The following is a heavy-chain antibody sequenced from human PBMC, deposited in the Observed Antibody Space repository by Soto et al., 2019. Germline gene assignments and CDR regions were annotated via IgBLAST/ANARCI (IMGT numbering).Heavy chain of an antibody. CDR2: MSYDGSNK. D-gene: IGHD3-16*01. Sequence: QVQLVESGGGVVQPGRSLRLSCATSGFTFSSYAMHWVRRAPGKGLERMAVMSYDGSNKYYADSVKRRFTISRDNSKNTLYLQMNSLRPEDTALYYCARDGGAYWGQGTLVIVSS. CDR1: GFTFSSYA. CDR3: ARDGGAY. V-gene: IGHV3-30-3*01. J-gene: IGHJ4*02.